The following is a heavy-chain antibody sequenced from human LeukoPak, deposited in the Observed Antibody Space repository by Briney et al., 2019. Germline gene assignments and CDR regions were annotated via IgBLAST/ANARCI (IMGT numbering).Heavy chain of an antibody. J-gene: IGHJ5*02. D-gene: IGHD4-17*01. CDR1: GSTFSSYW. CDR2: INSDGSST. CDR3: ALLMTTVTTPNWFDP. Sequence: GGSLRLSCAASGSTFSSYWMHWVRQAPGKGLVWVSRINSDGSSTSYADSVKGRFTISRDNAKNTLYLQMNSLRAEDTAVYYCALLMTTVTTPNWFDPWGQGTLVTVSS. V-gene: IGHV3-74*01.